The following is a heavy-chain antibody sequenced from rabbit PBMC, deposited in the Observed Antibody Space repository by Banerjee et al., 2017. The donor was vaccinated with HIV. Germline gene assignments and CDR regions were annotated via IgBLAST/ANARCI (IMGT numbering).Heavy chain of an antibody. D-gene: IGHD6-1*01. J-gene: IGHJ4*01. Sequence: QSLEESGGDLVKPGASLTLTCTASGFSFSSSYWRCWVRQAPGKGLEWIGCINTDSGETGYASWAKGRFTISKTSSTTVTLQMTSLTAADTATYFCARDGVGDAYDFDLWGPGTLVTVS. CDR2: INTDSGET. V-gene: IGHV1S40*01. CDR3: ARDGVGDAYDFDL. CDR1: GFSFSSSYW.